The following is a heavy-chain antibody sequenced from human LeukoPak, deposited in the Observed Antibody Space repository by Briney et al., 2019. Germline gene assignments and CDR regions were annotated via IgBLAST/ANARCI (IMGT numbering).Heavy chain of an antibody. V-gene: IGHV3-23*01. CDR1: RFTFSSYV. CDR3: AKDGGLWVSAHWGDS. D-gene: IGHD7-27*01. CDR2: ITTGDGNT. J-gene: IGHJ4*02. Sequence: GGSLRLSCAASRFTFSSYVMGWVRQAPGKGLKWVSTITTGDGNTYYADSVKGRFTVSRDDSKNTLYLQMNSLRAEDTAVYYWAKDGGLWVSAHWGDSWGRGTLVTVSS.